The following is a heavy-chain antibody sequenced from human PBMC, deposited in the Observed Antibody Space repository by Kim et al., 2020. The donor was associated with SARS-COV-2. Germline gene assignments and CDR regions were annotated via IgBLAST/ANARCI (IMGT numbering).Heavy chain of an antibody. D-gene: IGHD3-10*01. CDR3: ASFDYGSGSRHYQNGMDV. V-gene: IGHV4-34*01. CDR1: GGSFSGYY. J-gene: IGHJ6*02. Sequence: SETLSLTCAVYGGSFSGYYWGWIRQPPGKGLEWIGEINHSGSTNYNPSLKSRVTISVDTSKKQFSLKVNSVTAADTAVYYCASFDYGSGSRHYQNGMDVWGQGTTVTVSS. CDR2: INHSGST.